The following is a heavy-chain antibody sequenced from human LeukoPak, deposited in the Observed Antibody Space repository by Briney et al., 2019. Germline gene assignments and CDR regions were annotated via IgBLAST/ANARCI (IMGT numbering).Heavy chain of an antibody. CDR1: GGTFISYA. J-gene: IGHJ4*02. CDR2: IIPIFGTA. D-gene: IGHD6-13*01. V-gene: IGHV1-69*13. Sequence: GASVKVSCKASGGTFISYAISWVRQAAGQGVEWMGGIIPIFGTANYAQKFQGRVTITADESTSTAYMKLSSLRSEDTAVYYCARDLGQAGGTRRFFFYYGGQGTLSPSPQ. CDR3: ARDLGQAGGTRRFFFYY.